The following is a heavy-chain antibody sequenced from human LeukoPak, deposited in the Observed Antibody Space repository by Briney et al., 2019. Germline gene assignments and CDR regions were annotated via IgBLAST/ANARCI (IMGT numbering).Heavy chain of an antibody. V-gene: IGHV4-39*07. CDR2: LYYSGNT. CDR3: ARGIAARPDFDY. CDR1: GGSISSSSYY. J-gene: IGHJ4*02. Sequence: PSETLSLTCSVSGGSISSSSYYWGWIRQPPGKGLEWIGSLYYSGNTYCNPSLKSRVTISVDTSKNQFSLKLNSVTAADTAVYYCARGIAARPDFDYWGQGTLVTVSS. D-gene: IGHD6-6*01.